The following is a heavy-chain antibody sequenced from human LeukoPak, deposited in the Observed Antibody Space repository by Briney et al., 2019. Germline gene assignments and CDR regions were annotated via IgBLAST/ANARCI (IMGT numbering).Heavy chain of an antibody. D-gene: IGHD5-18*01. V-gene: IGHV3-9*01. Sequence: GGSLRLSCAASGFTFNNYAMTWVRQAPGKGLEWVSGISWNSGSIGYADSVKGRFTISRDNAKNSLYLQMNSLRAEDTALYYCAKDRYSYGYYYGMDVWGQGTTVTVSS. J-gene: IGHJ6*02. CDR3: AKDRYSYGYYYGMDV. CDR1: GFTFNNYA. CDR2: ISWNSGSI.